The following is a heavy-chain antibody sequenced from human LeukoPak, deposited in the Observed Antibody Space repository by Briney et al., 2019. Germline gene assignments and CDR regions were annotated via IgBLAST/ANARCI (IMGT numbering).Heavy chain of an antibody. D-gene: IGHD6-13*01. CDR3: ARDSAGNDY. CDR2: INPAGRDT. V-gene: IGHV3-7*01. Sequence: GGSLRLSCEGSGFTFSDYWMGWVRQAPGKGLEWVADINPAGRDTYYVDSVKGRFTISRDNVKKSTFLQMNSLRAENTAMYYCARDSAGNDYWGQGTLVTVSS. CDR1: GFTFSDYW. J-gene: IGHJ4*02.